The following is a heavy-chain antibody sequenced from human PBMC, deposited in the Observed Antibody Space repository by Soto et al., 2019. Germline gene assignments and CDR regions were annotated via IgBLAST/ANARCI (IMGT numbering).Heavy chain of an antibody. V-gene: IGHV1-69*08. Sequence: QVQLVQSGAEVKKPGSSVKVSCKASGGTFSSYTISWVRQAPGQGLEWMGRIIPILGIANYVQKFQGRVTITADKSTSTAYMELSSLRSEDTAVYYCAREILRYFDWFNYGMDVWGQGTTVTVSS. CDR3: AREILRYFDWFNYGMDV. CDR1: GGTFSSYT. CDR2: IIPILGIA. J-gene: IGHJ6*02. D-gene: IGHD3-9*01.